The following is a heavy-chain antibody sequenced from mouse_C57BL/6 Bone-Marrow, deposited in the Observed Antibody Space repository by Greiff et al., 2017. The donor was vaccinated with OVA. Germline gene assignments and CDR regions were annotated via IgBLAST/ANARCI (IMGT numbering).Heavy chain of an antibody. CDR3: ARGEGPYGFFGY. CDR2: ISDGGSYT. CDR1: GFTFSSYA. V-gene: IGHV5-4*01. D-gene: IGHD1-2*01. J-gene: IGHJ2*01. Sequence: EVQLVESGGGLVKPGGSLKLSCAASGFTFSSYAMSWVRQTPEKRLEWVATISDGGSYTYYPDNVKGRFTISRDNAKNNLYLQMSHLKSEDTAMYYCARGEGPYGFFGYWGQGTTLTVSS.